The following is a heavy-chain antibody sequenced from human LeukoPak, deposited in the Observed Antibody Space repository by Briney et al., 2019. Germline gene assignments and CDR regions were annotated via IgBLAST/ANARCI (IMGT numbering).Heavy chain of an antibody. J-gene: IGHJ6*01. V-gene: IGHV3-30*02. CDR2: IQYDGSNE. CDR1: GFTFSSYG. D-gene: IGHD2-8*01. CDR3: AKDRCSNGIGCYYYFMDV. Sequence: GGSLRLSCAASGFTFSSYGMHWVRQAPGKGLEWVAYIQYDGSNEQYAHSVKGRFRISRDSSKNILYLQMNSLRAEDTAVYYCAKDRCSNGIGCYYYFMDVCGKGTTVTIS.